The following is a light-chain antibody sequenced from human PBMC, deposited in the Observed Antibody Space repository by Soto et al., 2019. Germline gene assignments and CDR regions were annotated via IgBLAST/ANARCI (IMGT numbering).Light chain of an antibody. CDR3: SSFSSSTTLYV. Sequence: QSALTQPASVSGSPGQSITISCTGTSSDVGGYNYVSWYQQHPGKAPKLMIHEVSNRPSGVSNRFSGSKSGNTASLTISGLQDEDEADYYCSSFSSSTTLYVFGTGTKVTVL. CDR1: SSDVGGYNY. J-gene: IGLJ1*01. V-gene: IGLV2-14*01. CDR2: EVS.